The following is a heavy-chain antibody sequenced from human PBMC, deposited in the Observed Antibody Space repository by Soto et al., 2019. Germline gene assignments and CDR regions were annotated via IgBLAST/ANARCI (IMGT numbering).Heavy chain of an antibody. V-gene: IGHV3-48*01. CDR3: TRDGS. CDR2: ISDSGSTI. Sequence: EVQLVESGGGLVQPWGSLRLSCAASGFPFSSYAMNWVRQTPDKGREWLSYISDSGSTIHYADSVKGRVTISRDNAKNSLYLQMNSLRADDTDVYYCTRDGSWGQGTLVTVSS. D-gene: IGHD5-12*01. J-gene: IGHJ5*02. CDR1: GFPFSSYA.